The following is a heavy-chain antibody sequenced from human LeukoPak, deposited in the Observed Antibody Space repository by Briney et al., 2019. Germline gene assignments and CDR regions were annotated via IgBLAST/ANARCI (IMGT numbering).Heavy chain of an antibody. V-gene: IGHV3-23*01. Sequence: GGSLRLSCAASGFTFSRYAMSWVRQAPGKGLEWVSAVSGSGGSTYYADSVKGLFTISRDNSKNTLYLQMNSLRAEDTAVYYCAKRMIRGVNHDAFDLWGQGTMVTVSS. CDR2: VSGSGGST. J-gene: IGHJ3*01. D-gene: IGHD3-10*01. CDR3: AKRMIRGVNHDAFDL. CDR1: GFTFSRYA.